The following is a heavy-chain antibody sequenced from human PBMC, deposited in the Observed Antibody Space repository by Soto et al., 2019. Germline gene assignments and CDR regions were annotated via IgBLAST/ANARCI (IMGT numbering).Heavy chain of an antibody. V-gene: IGHV4-4*07. CDR3: VRDGTKTLRDWFDP. CDR1: GASISGFY. CDR2: IYATGTT. J-gene: IGHJ5*02. D-gene: IGHD1-1*01. Sequence: SETLSLTCTVSGASISGFYWSWIRKSAGKGLEWIGRIYATGTTDYNPSLKSRVMMSVDTSKKQFSLKLRSVTAADTAVYYCVRDGTKTLRDWFDPWGQGIAVTVAS.